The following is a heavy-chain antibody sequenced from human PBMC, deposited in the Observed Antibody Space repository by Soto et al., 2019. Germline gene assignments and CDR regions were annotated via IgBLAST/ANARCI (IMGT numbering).Heavy chain of an antibody. CDR1: GGSISSSSYY. D-gene: IGHD1-7*01. V-gene: IGHV4-39*01. Sequence: SETLSLTCTVSGGSISSSSYYWGWIRQPPGKGLEWIGSIYYSGSTYYNPSLKGRVTISVDTSKNQFSLKLSSVTAADTAVYYCARAVRNYDDSRSWFDPWGQGTLVTVSS. J-gene: IGHJ5*02. CDR3: ARAVRNYDDSRSWFDP. CDR2: IYYSGST.